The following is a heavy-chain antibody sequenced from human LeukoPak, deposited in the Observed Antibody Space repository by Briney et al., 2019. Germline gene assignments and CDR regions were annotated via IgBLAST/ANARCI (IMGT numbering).Heavy chain of an antibody. V-gene: IGHV1-69*02. J-gene: IGHJ4*02. Sequence: GSSVKVPCKASGGTFSSYTISWVRQAPGQGLEWMGRIIPTLGIANYAQKFQGRVTITADKSTSTAYMELSSLRSEDTAVYYCAQLVGATGTDYWGQGTLVTVSS. CDR2: IIPTLGIA. CDR1: GGTFSSYT. D-gene: IGHD1-26*01. CDR3: AQLVGATGTDY.